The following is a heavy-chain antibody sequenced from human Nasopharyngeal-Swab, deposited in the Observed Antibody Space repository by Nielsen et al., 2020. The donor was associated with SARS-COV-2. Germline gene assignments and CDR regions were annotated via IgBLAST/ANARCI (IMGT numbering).Heavy chain of an antibody. J-gene: IGHJ6*03. CDR3: SRRYYYYMDI. CDR1: GGSISSNTW. Sequence: SGTLSLTYAVSGGSISSNTWWGWVRQTPGMGLEWIGEIIHSGGTNYNPALKSRVTISVDKSKNQLSLEVTSVTAADTAVYYCSRRYYYYMDIWGKGTTVTVSS. CDR2: IIHSGGT. V-gene: IGHV4-4*02.